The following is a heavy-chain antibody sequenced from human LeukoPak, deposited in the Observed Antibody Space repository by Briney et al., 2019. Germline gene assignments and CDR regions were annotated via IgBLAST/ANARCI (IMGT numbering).Heavy chain of an antibody. D-gene: IGHD6-19*01. V-gene: IGHV4-59*01. CDR2: IYYSGST. Sequence: PLETLSLTCTVSGSGGSISNYYWSWIRQPPGKGLEWIGYIYYSGSTNHNPSLKSRVTMSVDTSKNQLSLKLSSVTAADTAVYYCARDLRSSGWYVFDHWGRGTLFTVSS. J-gene: IGHJ4*02. CDR3: ARDLRSSGWYVFDH. CDR1: GSGGSISNYY.